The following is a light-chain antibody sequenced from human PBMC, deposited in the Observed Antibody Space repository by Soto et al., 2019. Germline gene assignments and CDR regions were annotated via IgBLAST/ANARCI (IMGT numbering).Light chain of an antibody. Sequence: IVMTQSPATLAMSPGERATLSCRASQSISSKVAWYQQKPGQAPRLLIYGASTRATGVPAGFSGSGSGTEFTLSISSLQSEDFATYYCQQYHNVPLTFGQGTRLDIK. J-gene: IGKJ5*01. V-gene: IGKV3-15*01. CDR2: GAS. CDR1: QSISSK. CDR3: QQYHNVPLT.